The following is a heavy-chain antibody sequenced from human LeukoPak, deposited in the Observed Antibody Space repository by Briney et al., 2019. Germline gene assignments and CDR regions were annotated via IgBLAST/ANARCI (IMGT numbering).Heavy chain of an antibody. V-gene: IGHV3-21*01. CDR2: ISSSRSYI. CDR3: ARVSYVRGVTVYYFDH. D-gene: IGHD3-10*02. Sequence: PGGSLRLSCAASGFTFSSYSMNWVRQAPGKGLEWVSSISSSRSYIYYADSVKGRFTISRDNAKNSLYLQMNGLRAEDTAIYYCARVSYVRGVTVYYFDHWGQGTLVTVSS. J-gene: IGHJ4*02. CDR1: GFTFSSYS.